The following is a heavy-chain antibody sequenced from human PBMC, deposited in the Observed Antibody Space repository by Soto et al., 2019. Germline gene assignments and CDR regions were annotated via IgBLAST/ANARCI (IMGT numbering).Heavy chain of an antibody. V-gene: IGHV3-30*18. Sequence: QVQLVESGGGVVQPGRSLRLSCAASGFTFSSYGMHWVRQAPGKGLEWVAVISYDGSNKYYADSVKGRFTISRDNSKNTLYLQINSLRAEDTAVYYCAKNRGSTFSVLDSWGQGTRVTVSS. J-gene: IGHJ4*02. CDR1: GFTFSSYG. D-gene: IGHD2-8*02. CDR3: AKNRGSTFSVLDS. CDR2: ISYDGSNK.